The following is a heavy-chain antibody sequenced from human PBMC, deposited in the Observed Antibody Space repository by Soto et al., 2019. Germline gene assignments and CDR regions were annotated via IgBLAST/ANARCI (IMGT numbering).Heavy chain of an antibody. CDR1: GFTFSSYG. Sequence: GESLKISCAASGFTFSSYGMHWVRQAPGKGLEWVAVIWYDGSNKYYADSVKGRFTISRDNSKNTLYLQMNSLRAEDTAVYYCARGHSGSYIEVDYWGQGTLVTVSS. V-gene: IGHV3-33*01. J-gene: IGHJ4*02. CDR2: IWYDGSNK. CDR3: ARGHSGSYIEVDY. D-gene: IGHD1-26*01.